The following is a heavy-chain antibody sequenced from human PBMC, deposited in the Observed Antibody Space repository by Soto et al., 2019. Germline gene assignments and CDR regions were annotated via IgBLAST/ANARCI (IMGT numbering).Heavy chain of an antibody. D-gene: IGHD2-21*02. Sequence: ASVKVSCKASGYTLTSYAMHWVRQAPGQRLEWMGWINAGNGNTKYSQKFQGRVTITRDTSASTAYMELSSLRSEDTAVYYCARDQQAYCGGDCSSDYWGQGTLVTVSS. J-gene: IGHJ4*02. CDR3: ARDQQAYCGGDCSSDY. CDR1: GYTLTSYA. CDR2: INAGNGNT. V-gene: IGHV1-3*01.